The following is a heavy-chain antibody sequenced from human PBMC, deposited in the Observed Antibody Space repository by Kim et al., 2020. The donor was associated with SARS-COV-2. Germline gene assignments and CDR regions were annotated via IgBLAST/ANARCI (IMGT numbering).Heavy chain of an antibody. CDR2: IDTTGIHI. D-gene: IGHD3-10*01. Sequence: GGSLRLSCAASGFSFSNYEMNWVRQAPGKGLEWVSYIDTTGIHIYYADSVKGRFTISRDNTKNSLFRQLSSLKVEDTALYYCARDRWFATRYPGPSDIWG. CDR1: GFSFSNYE. V-gene: IGHV3-48*03. J-gene: IGHJ3*02. CDR3: ARDRWFATRYPGPSDI.